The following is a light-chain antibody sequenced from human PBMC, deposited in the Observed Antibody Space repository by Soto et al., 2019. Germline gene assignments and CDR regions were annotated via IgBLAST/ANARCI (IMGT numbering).Light chain of an antibody. V-gene: IGLV3-21*02. CDR1: NNGSKG. J-gene: IGLJ1*01. Sequence: SYELTQPPSVSVAPGQTARSTCGGNNNGSKGVHWYQQKPGQAPVLVVYDDSDRPSRIPERFSGSNSGNTATLPISRVEAGDAADYYCQVWDSLIDPLYVFGTGTKLTVL. CDR2: DDS. CDR3: QVWDSLIDPLYV.